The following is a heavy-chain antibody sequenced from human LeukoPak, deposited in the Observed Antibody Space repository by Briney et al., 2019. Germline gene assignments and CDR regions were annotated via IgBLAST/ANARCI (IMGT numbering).Heavy chain of an antibody. J-gene: IGHJ3*02. CDR1: GYTLNDLS. CDR3: TTDPYAFDI. Sequence: GASVKVSCKVSGYTLNDLSMHWVRQIPGKGLEWMGGFDPEDRETIYAQKFLGRVTMTEDTSTDTAYMELSSLRSEDTAVYYCTTDPYAFDIWGQGTMVTVSS. V-gene: IGHV1-24*01. CDR2: FDPEDRET.